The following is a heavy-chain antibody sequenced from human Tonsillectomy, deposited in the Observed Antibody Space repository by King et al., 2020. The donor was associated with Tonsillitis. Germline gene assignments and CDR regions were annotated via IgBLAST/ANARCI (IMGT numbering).Heavy chain of an antibody. V-gene: IGHV3-49*04. J-gene: IGHJ6*03. CDR3: TREFFVVVPQPDYYMDV. CDR1: GFTSGDYA. CDR2: MRSKAYGGTT. Sequence: DVQLVESGGGFVQPGRSLRLSCTASGFTSGDYAMSWVRQAPGKGREWVGFMRSKAYGGTTEYAASVKGRFTISRDDSKSIAYLQMNSLKTEDTAVYYCTREFFVVVPQPDYYMDVWGKGTTVTVSS. D-gene: IGHD2-2*01.